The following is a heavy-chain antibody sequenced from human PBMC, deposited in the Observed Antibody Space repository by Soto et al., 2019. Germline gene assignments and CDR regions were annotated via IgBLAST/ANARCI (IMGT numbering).Heavy chain of an antibody. D-gene: IGHD3-22*01. CDR2: IIPIFGTA. CDR1: GGTFSSYA. J-gene: IGHJ4*02. Sequence: SVKVSCKASGGTFSSYAISWVRQAPGQGLEWMGGIIPIFGTANYAQKFQGRVTITADESTSTAYMELSSLRSEDTAVYYCARDRYYYDSSGYYYYWGQGTLVTVSS. V-gene: IGHV1-69*13. CDR3: ARDRYYYDSSGYYYY.